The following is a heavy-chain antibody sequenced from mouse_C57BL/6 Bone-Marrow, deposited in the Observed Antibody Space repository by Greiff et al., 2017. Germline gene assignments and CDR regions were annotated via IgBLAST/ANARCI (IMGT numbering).Heavy chain of an antibody. V-gene: IGHV14-4*01. Sequence: VQLQQSGAELVRPGASVKLSCTASGFNIKDDYMHWVKQRPEQGLEWIGWIDPENGATEYASKFQGKATITADTSSNTAYLQLSSLTSEDTAVYYCTTLTYYFDYWGQGTTLTVSS. CDR3: TTLTYYFDY. J-gene: IGHJ2*01. CDR2: IDPENGAT. D-gene: IGHD5-1*01. CDR1: GFNIKDDY.